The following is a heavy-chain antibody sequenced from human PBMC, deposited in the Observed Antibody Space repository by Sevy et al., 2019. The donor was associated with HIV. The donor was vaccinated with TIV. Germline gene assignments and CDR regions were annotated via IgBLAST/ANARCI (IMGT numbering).Heavy chain of an antibody. CDR2: INTNTGNP. Sequence: ASVKVSCKASGYTFTSYAMNWVRQAPGQGLEWMGWINTNTGNPTYAQGFTGRFVFSLDTSVSTAYLQISSLKAEDTAVYYCARDLPGTVYSSGLGENYHGMDVWGQGTTVTVSS. D-gene: IGHD6-19*01. CDR3: ARDLPGTVYSSGLGENYHGMDV. J-gene: IGHJ6*02. V-gene: IGHV7-4-1*02. CDR1: GYTFTSYA.